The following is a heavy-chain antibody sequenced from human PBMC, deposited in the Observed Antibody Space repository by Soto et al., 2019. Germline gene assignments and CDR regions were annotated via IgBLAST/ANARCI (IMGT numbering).Heavy chain of an antibody. CDR3: ARDHDTVADY. Sequence: QVQLVQSGAEVKKPGSSVKVSCKASGGTFSSYTISWVRQAPGQGLEWMGRIIPILGIANYAQKFQGRVQITADKSTSTAYMELSSLRSEDTAVYYCARDHDTVADYWGQGTLVTVSS. D-gene: IGHD4-17*01. V-gene: IGHV1-69*08. CDR2: IIPILGIA. J-gene: IGHJ4*02. CDR1: GGTFSSYT.